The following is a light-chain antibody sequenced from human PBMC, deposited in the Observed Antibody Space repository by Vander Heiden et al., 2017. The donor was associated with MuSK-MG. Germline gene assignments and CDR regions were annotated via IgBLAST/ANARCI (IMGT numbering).Light chain of an antibody. CDR2: AAS. J-gene: IGKJ3*01. V-gene: IGKV1-9*01. CDR1: QGISSY. Sequence: DSHFTQSPSFLSASVGDRVTITCRASQGISSYLAWYQQKPGKAPKLLIYAASSLQSGVPSRFSGSGSGTEFTLTISSLQPEDFATYYCQQANSFPLTFGDGTKVDIK. CDR3: QQANSFPLT.